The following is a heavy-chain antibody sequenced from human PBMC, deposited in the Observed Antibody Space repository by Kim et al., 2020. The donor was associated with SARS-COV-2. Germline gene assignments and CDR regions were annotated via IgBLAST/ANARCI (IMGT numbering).Heavy chain of an antibody. D-gene: IGHD3-9*01. V-gene: IGHV4-39*01. J-gene: IGHJ1*01. Sequence: SETLSLTCTVSGGSIRSSAYCWGWLRQPPGKGLEWIGSIYDSGSTYYSPSLKTRXXMSVDTSKNQYXLEVFSVTAADTAVYYCAXLSLTXEGARGYLQNWGXXXXVSVS. CDR1: GGSIRSSAYC. CDR2: IYDSGST. CDR3: AXLSLTXEGARGYLQN.